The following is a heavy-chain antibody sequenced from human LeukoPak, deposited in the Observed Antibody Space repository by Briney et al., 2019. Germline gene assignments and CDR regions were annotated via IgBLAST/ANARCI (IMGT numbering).Heavy chain of an antibody. CDR3: AMHPMVRGVIDY. Sequence: GGSLRLSCEASGFTFSSYWMSWVRQAPGKGLEWVSAISGSGGSTYYADSVKGRFTISRDNSKNTLYLQMNSLRAEDTAVYYCAMHPMVRGVIDYWGQGTLVTVSS. J-gene: IGHJ4*02. CDR2: ISGSGGST. CDR1: GFTFSSYW. D-gene: IGHD3-10*01. V-gene: IGHV3-23*01.